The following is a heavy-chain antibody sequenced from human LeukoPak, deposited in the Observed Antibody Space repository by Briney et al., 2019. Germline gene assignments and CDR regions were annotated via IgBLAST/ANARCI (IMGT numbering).Heavy chain of an antibody. CDR1: GFTFNSYA. V-gene: IGHV3-30-3*01. Sequence: GRSLRLSCAASGFTFNSYAVHWVRQAPGKGLEWVAVISYDGSINFYAASVKGRFTISRDNSKNTLYLQMNSLRAEDTAVYYCARIRGGWYIDYWGQGTLVTVSS. D-gene: IGHD3-10*01. J-gene: IGHJ4*02. CDR3: ARIRGGWYIDY. CDR2: ISYDGSIN.